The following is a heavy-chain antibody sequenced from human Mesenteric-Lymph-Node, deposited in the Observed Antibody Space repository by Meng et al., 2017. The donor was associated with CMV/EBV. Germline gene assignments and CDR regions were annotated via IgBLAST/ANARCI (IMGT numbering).Heavy chain of an antibody. D-gene: IGHD1-26*01. J-gene: IGHJ4*02. Sequence: GGSLRLSCAASGFTFSSYAMSWVRQAPGKGLEWVSAISGSGGSTNYADSVKGRFTISRDNSKNTLYLQMNSLRAEDTAVYYCAKDPGRELPPYYFDYWGQGTLVTVSS. CDR3: AKDPGRELPPYYFDY. CDR1: GFTFSSYA. CDR2: ISGSGGST. V-gene: IGHV3-23*01.